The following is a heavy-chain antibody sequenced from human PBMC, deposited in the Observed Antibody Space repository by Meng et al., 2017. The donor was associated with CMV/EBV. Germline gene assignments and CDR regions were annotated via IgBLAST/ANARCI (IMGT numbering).Heavy chain of an antibody. Sequence: GESLKISCGGSGFTFGSYWMHWVRQVPGKGLVWISRIHSDGVSADYAGSVMGRFTISRDNAKNTVYLQMNSLRPEDTAVYYCARMFNYDFSRGGMDVWGQGTTVTAP. CDR3: ARMFNYDFSRGGMDV. V-gene: IGHV3-74*01. J-gene: IGHJ6*02. CDR2: IHSDGVSA. D-gene: IGHD3-3*01. CDR1: GFTFGSYW.